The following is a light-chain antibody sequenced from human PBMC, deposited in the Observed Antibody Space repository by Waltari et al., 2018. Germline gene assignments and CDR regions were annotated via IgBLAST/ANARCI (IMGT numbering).Light chain of an antibody. J-gene: IGLJ1*01. V-gene: IGLV2-23*02. CDR3: CSYAGSGTYV. Sequence: QSALTQPAPVSGTPGQSITISCTGTNSDVGNHNLVSWYQHHPGEAPKLMICEVIKRPSGVSNRFSGSKSGNTASLTISGLQAEDEADYYCCSYAGSGTYVFGTGTKVTVL. CDR2: EVI. CDR1: NSDVGNHNL.